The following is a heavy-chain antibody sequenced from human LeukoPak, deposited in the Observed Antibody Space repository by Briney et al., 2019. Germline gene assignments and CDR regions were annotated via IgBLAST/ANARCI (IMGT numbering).Heavy chain of an antibody. Sequence: PGGSLRLSCAASGFTFNSYWMIWVRQAPGKGLEWVANIKEDGNEKYYVDSVRGRFTISRDNAKNSLYLQMNSLRADDTVVYYCARDYLAAAFFDYWGQGTLVTVSS. D-gene: IGHD6-13*01. CDR3: ARDYLAAAFFDY. CDR1: GFTFNSYW. CDR2: IKEDGNEK. V-gene: IGHV3-7*01. J-gene: IGHJ4*02.